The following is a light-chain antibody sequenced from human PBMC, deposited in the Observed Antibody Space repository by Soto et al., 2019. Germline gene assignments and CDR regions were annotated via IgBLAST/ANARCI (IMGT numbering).Light chain of an antibody. V-gene: IGLV3-21*04. Sequence: SSELTQTPSVSVAPGKTARITCGGNNIGSKSVHWYQQKPGQPPVLVIYYDNDRPSAIPERFSGSNSGNTATLTISSVADGDEADYYCQVWDSSSDHYVFGTGTKLTVL. CDR1: NIGSKS. CDR2: YDN. CDR3: QVWDSSSDHYV. J-gene: IGLJ1*01.